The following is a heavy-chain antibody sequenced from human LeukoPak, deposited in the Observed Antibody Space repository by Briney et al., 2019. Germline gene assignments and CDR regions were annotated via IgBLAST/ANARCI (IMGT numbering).Heavy chain of an antibody. D-gene: IGHD1-14*01. CDR3: AREIVAGTFDY. Sequence: PGWSLRLSCAASGFIFSDYYMSWIRQAPGTALEWVAEISSNGDIKSYGDSAGGRFTISRDNFKNSRYREMNNLRAEDTADYYCAREIVAGTFDYWGQETLLTVAS. V-gene: IGHV3-11*01. J-gene: IGHJ4*02. CDR2: ISSNGDIK. CDR1: GFIFSDYY.